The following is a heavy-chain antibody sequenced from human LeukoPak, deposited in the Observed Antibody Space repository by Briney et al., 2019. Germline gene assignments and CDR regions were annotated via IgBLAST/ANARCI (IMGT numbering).Heavy chain of an antibody. V-gene: IGHV1-18*01. Sequence: ASVKVSCKASGYTFTSYGISWVRPAPGQGLEWMGWISAYNGNTNYAQKLQGRVTMTTDTSTSTAYMELRSLRSDDTAVYYCARSRDIVVVVAALDFDYWGQGALVTVSS. CDR1: GYTFTSYG. J-gene: IGHJ4*02. D-gene: IGHD2-15*01. CDR2: ISAYNGNT. CDR3: ARSRDIVVVVAALDFDY.